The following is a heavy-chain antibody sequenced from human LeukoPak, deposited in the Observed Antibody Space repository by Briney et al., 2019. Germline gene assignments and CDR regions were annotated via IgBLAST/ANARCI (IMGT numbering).Heavy chain of an antibody. D-gene: IGHD3-9*01. V-gene: IGHV1-18*01. J-gene: IGHJ5*02. Sequence: GASVKVSCKASGYTFTSYGISWVRQAPGQGLEWMGGISPYNGNTNYAQKFQGRVTITADESTNTTYMELSSLRSEDTAVYYCARASSYDIVTGQPHNGFDPWGQGTLVIVSS. CDR2: ISPYNGNT. CDR3: ARASSYDIVTGQPHNGFDP. CDR1: GYTFTSYG.